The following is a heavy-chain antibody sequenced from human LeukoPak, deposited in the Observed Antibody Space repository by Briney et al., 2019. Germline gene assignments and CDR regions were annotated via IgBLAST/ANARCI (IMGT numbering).Heavy chain of an antibody. J-gene: IGHJ5*02. Sequence: ASVEVSCKASGYSFTRYAIYWVRQAPGQRLEWMGWINTGNGNTKYSQKFQGRVTVTRDTSASTAYMELSSLRSEDTAMYFCARGEVITMVRGDIGSNWFDPWGQGTLVIVSS. CDR2: INTGNGNT. CDR3: ARGEVITMVRGDIGSNWFDP. CDR1: GYSFTRYA. V-gene: IGHV1-3*04. D-gene: IGHD3-10*01.